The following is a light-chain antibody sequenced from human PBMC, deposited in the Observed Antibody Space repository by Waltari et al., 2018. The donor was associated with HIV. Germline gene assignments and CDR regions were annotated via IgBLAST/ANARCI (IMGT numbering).Light chain of an antibody. V-gene: IGKV2-28*01. CDR1: QSLLYNNAYND. CDR2: LGS. Sequence: DIVMTQSPLSLADTPGEPASISCRSSQSLLYNNAYNDLDWYLQKPGQSPQVRIYLGSTRASGVPDMFSGSGSGTDFTLKIRRVEAEDVGVYYCMQALQTPHTFGGGTKVELK. J-gene: IGKJ4*01. CDR3: MQALQTPHT.